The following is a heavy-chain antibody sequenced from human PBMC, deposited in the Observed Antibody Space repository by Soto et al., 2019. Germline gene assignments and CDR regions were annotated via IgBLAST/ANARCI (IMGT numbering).Heavy chain of an antibody. D-gene: IGHD3-9*01. Sequence: QMQLVQSGPEVKKPGTSVKVSCKASGFTFTSSAVQWVRQARGQRLEWIGWIVVGSGNTNYAQKFQERVTITRDMSTSTAYMELSSLRSEDTAVYYCAAAPGDIGAFDILGQGTMVTVSS. CDR3: AAAPGDIGAFDI. CDR1: GFTFTSSA. J-gene: IGHJ3*02. V-gene: IGHV1-58*01. CDR2: IVVGSGNT.